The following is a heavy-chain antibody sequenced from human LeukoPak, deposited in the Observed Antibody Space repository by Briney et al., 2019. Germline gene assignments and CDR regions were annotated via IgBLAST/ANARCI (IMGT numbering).Heavy chain of an antibody. CDR3: ARRQVGATVDY. CDR2: IYSGGST. CDR1: GFTVSSNY. D-gene: IGHD1-26*01. V-gene: IGHV3-66*02. J-gene: IGHJ4*02. Sequence: HTGGSLRLSCAASGFTVSSNYMSWVRQAPGKGLEWVSVIYSGGSTYYADSVKGRFTISGDNSKNTLYLQMNSLRAEDTAVYFCARRQVGATVDYWGQGTLVTVSS.